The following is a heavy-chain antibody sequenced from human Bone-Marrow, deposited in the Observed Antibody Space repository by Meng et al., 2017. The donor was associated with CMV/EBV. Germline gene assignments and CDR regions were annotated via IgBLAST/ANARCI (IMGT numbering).Heavy chain of an antibody. CDR3: ARGDYGGVYYYYGLDV. J-gene: IGHJ6*02. V-gene: IGHV4-39*07. D-gene: IGHD4/OR15-4a*01. Sequence: GSLRLSCTVSGGSISSSSYYWGWIRQPPGKGLEWIGDINHSGSTNYNPSLKSRVTISVDTSKKQFSLKLSSVTAADTAVYYCARGDYGGVYYYYGLDVWGQGTTVTVSS. CDR2: INHSGST. CDR1: GGSISSSSYY.